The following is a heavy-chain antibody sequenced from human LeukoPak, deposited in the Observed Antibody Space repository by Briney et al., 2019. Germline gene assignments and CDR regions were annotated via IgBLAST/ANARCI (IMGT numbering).Heavy chain of an antibody. CDR1: GYTFTGYY. CDR3: AREYSSGWYRPLGY. J-gene: IGHJ4*02. Sequence: ASVKVSCKASGYTFTGYYIHWVRQAPGQGLEWMGWINPNSGGTNYAQKFQGRVTMTRDTSISTAYMELSRLRSDDTAVYYCAREYSSGWYRPLGYWGQGTLVTVSS. CDR2: INPNSGGT. V-gene: IGHV1-2*02. D-gene: IGHD6-19*01.